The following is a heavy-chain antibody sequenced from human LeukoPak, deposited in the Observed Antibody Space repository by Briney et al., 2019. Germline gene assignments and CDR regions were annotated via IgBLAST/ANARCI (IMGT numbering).Heavy chain of an antibody. J-gene: IGHJ5*01. CDR2: VSVYNGKS. CDR1: GYIFNTYG. D-gene: IGHD3-22*01. V-gene: IGHV1-18*01. CDR3: ARVFYYDTSGHNWFDS. Sequence: ASVKVSCKASGYIFNTYGISWVRQAPGQRPEWMGWVSVYNGKSTYTQKFQGRVTMTTDTSTSTAYMELRRLSPDDTAVYYCARVFYYDTSGHNWFDSWGQGTLVTVS.